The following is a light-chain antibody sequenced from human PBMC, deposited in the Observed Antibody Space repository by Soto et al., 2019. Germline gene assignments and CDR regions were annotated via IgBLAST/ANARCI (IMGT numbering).Light chain of an antibody. CDR1: NSNIGSNN. CDR2: VND. V-gene: IGLV1-44*01. CDR3: EAWDDSPNVFYV. J-gene: IGLJ1*01. Sequence: QSVLTQPPSVSGTPGQRVTISCSGSNSNIGSNNVNWYQQLPGTAPKLLICVNDQRPSGVPDRFSGSKSGNSASLTISGLQSEDEAEYYCEAWDDSPNVFYVFGTGTKVTVL.